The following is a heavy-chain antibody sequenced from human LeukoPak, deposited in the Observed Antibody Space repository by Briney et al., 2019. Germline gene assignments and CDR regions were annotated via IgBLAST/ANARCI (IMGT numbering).Heavy chain of an antibody. CDR3: AKAGSIRFDY. CDR1: GYIFSDFD. J-gene: IGHJ4*02. D-gene: IGHD1-26*01. CDR2: MNPNSGNP. V-gene: IGHV1-8*03. Sequence: ASVKLSCKASGYIFSDFDINWVRQASGQGLEWVAWMNPNSGNPAYAQEFQGRATVSGNISISTAYLELRSLKSEDTAVYYCAKAGSIRFDYWGQGTLVTVSS.